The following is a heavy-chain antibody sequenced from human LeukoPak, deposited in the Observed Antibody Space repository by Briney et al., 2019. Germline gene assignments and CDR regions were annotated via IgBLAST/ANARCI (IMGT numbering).Heavy chain of an antibody. V-gene: IGHV4-59*08. J-gene: IGHJ1*01. CDR2: IYYSGST. Sequence: SETLSLTCTVSGGSIGSFHWSWIRQPPEKGLEWIGYIYYSGSTNYNPSLKSPVTISIDASKNQFSLKLNSVTAADTAVYYCATLAVGAGGPEFQHWGQGSLVTVSS. CDR1: GGSIGSFH. CDR3: ATLAVGAGGPEFQH. D-gene: IGHD1-26*01.